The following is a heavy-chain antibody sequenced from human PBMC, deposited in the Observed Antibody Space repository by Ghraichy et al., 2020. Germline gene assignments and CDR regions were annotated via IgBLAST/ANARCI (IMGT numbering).Heavy chain of an antibody. Sequence: SETLSLTCAVSGFSISSGYCWGWIRQPPGKGLEWIGSICQRGSTYYSPSFRSRVNILVDMSKNQFSLKVSSVTAADTATYYCARDPGGQLGGNDSWGQGTPVTVSS. D-gene: IGHD6-6*01. V-gene: IGHV4-38-2*02. CDR3: ARDPGGQLGGNDS. CDR1: GFSISSGYC. J-gene: IGHJ4*02. CDR2: ICQRGST.